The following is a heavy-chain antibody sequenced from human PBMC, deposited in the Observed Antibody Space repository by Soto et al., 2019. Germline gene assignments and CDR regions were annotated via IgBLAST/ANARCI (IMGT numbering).Heavy chain of an antibody. V-gene: IGHV3-30*18. J-gene: IGHJ6*02. Sequence: QVQLVESGGGAVQPGRSLTISCAASGFTFSTYGMHWVRQTPGKGLEWVVVISYDGTNKFYSDSVKGRFTISRDNFKNTLTLQMNSLRADDTAVYSCAKDLQSYGDYDYYCYGMDVWGLGTRVTVSS. CDR3: AKDLQSYGDYDYYCYGMDV. CDR2: ISYDGTNK. CDR1: GFTFSTYG. D-gene: IGHD4-17*01.